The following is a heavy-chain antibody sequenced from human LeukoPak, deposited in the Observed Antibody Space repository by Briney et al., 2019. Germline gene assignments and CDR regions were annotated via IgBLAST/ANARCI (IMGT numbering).Heavy chain of an antibody. CDR3: ASAGDGSGSYSQYEYYYMDV. D-gene: IGHD3-10*01. Sequence: PSETLSLTCTVSGGSISSYYWSWIRQPPGKGLEWIGYIYYSGSTNYNPSLKSRVTISVDTSKNQFSLKLSSVTAADTAVYYCASAGDGSGSYSQYEYYYMDVWGKGTTVTISS. V-gene: IGHV4-59*01. CDR2: IYYSGST. CDR1: GGSISSYY. J-gene: IGHJ6*03.